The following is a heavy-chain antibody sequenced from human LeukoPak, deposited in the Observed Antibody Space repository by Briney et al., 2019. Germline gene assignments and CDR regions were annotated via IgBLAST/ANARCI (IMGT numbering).Heavy chain of an antibody. CDR3: TRNVDSGLDY. CDR2: INPSGGST. V-gene: IGHV1-46*03. Sequence: ASVTVSCKASGYTFTSYYMHWVRQAPGQGLEWMGFINPSGGSTSYAQKFQGRVTMTRDTSTSTVYMELTSLRSEDTAMYYCTRNVDSGLDYWGQGTLVTVSS. D-gene: IGHD3-10*01. J-gene: IGHJ4*02. CDR1: GYTFTSYY.